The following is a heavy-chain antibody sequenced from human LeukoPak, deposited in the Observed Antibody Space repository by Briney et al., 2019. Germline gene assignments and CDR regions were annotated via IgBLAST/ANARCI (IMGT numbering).Heavy chain of an antibody. D-gene: IGHD3-9*01. CDR1: GFTFSRYW. V-gene: IGHV3-7*01. Sequence: PGGSLRLSCAASGFTFSRYWMNWVRQAPGKGLEWVANIKEDESEKYYVGSVKGRFTISRDNAKNSLYLQMNSLRAEDTAVYYCARGSVRDDILTGYQGPHWDFDIWGQGTMVTVSS. J-gene: IGHJ3*02. CDR2: IKEDESEK. CDR3: ARGSVRDDILTGYQGPHWDFDI.